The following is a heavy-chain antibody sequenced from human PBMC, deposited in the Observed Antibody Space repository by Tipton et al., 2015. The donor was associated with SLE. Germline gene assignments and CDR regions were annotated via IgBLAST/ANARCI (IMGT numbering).Heavy chain of an antibody. CDR3: AMSSGRYWGAFDY. D-gene: IGHD1-26*01. CDR1: GASIITNY. J-gene: IGHJ4*02. Sequence: TLSLTCTVSGASIITNYWSWIRQPPGKGLEWIGYISYTGNTNFNPSLKSRVTMSVATSRNQVSLKLKSVTAADTAVYYCAMSSGRYWGAFDYWGQGTLVTVSS. V-gene: IGHV4-59*12. CDR2: ISYTGNT.